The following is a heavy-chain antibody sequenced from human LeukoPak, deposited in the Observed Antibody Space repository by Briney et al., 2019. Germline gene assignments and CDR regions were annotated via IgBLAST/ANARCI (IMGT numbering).Heavy chain of an antibody. CDR3: ARSRVTTIPNLDY. V-gene: IGHV1-2*02. CDR1: GYTFTGYY. J-gene: IGHJ4*02. Sequence: ASVKVSCKASGYTFTGYYIHWVRQAPGQGLEWMGWINPNSGATNYPQKFQGRVAMTRDTSVTTAYMELSRLTFDDTAVYFCARSRVTTIPNLDYWGQGIPVTVSS. CDR2: INPNSGAT. D-gene: IGHD5-12*01.